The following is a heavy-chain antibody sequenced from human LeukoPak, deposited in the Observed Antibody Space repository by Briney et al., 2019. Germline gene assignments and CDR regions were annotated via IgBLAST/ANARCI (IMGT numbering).Heavy chain of an antibody. Sequence: PSETLSLTCTVSGGSISSYYWSWIRQPPGKGLEWIGYIYYSGSTNYNPSLKSRVTISVDTSKNQFSLKLSPVTAADTAVYYCARVDFWSGQIDYYYYYMDVWGKGTTVTVSS. CDR3: ARVDFWSGQIDYYYYYMDV. V-gene: IGHV4-59*01. J-gene: IGHJ6*03. CDR2: IYYSGST. CDR1: GGSISSYY. D-gene: IGHD3-3*01.